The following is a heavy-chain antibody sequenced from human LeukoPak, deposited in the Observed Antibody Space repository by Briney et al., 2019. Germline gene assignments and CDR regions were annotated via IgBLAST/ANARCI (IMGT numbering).Heavy chain of an antibody. V-gene: IGHV3-66*01. J-gene: IGHJ6*02. CDR2: IYSGGST. D-gene: IGHD2-15*01. CDR3: ARDPFNCSGGSCYSGNYYSYHYSLDV. Sequence: GGSLRLSCAASGFTVSSNYMSWVRQAPGKGLELVSVIYSGGSTYYADSVKGRFTISRDNSKNTLYLQMNSLRAEDTAVYYCARDPFNCSGGSCYSGNYYSYHYSLDVWGQGTTVAVSS. CDR1: GFTVSSNY.